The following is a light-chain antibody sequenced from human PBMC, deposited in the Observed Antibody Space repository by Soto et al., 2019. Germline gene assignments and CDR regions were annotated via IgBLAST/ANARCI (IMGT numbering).Light chain of an antibody. CDR1: QSISRQ. Sequence: DIQMTQSPSTLSASVGDRVSITCRASQSISRQLAWYQQKPGKAPNLLIYQASNLETGVPSRFTGSGSGTEFTLTISILQPDDLATYYCLQYKSYWTFGQGTKVEVK. J-gene: IGKJ1*01. CDR3: LQYKSYWT. V-gene: IGKV1-5*03. CDR2: QAS.